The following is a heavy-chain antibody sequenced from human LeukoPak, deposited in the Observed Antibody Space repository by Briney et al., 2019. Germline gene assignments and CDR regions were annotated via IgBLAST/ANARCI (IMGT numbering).Heavy chain of an antibody. Sequence: GGSLRLSCAASGFTFSSYEMNWVRQAPGKGLEWVSYISSSGNTIYHADSVKGRFTISRDNSKNTLYLQMNSLRTEDTAVYYCAKEGRAVVTYFDYWGQGTLTVSS. CDR2: ISSSGNTI. CDR3: AKEGRAVVTYFDY. V-gene: IGHV3-48*03. D-gene: IGHD3-22*01. J-gene: IGHJ4*02. CDR1: GFTFSSYE.